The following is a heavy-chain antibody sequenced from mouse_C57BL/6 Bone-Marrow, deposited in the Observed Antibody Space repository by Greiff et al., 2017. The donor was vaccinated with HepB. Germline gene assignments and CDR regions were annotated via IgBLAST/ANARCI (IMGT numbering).Heavy chain of an antibody. D-gene: IGHD1-1*01. CDR1: GYTFTSYG. J-gene: IGHJ3*01. V-gene: IGHV1-81*01. CDR2: SYPRSGNP. Sequence: VQLQQSGAELARPGASVKLSCKASGYTFTSYGISWVKQRTGQGLEWIGESYPRSGNPYDNEKFKGKATLTADKSSSTAYMELRSLTSEDSAVYFCANDYGSSYWGFAYWGQGTLVTVSA. CDR3: ANDYGSSYWGFAY.